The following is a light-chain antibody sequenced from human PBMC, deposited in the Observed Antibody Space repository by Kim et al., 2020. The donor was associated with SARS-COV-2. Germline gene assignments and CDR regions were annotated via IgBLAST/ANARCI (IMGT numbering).Light chain of an antibody. CDR2: WAS. CDR1: QSVLSTATNKSY. Sequence: DIVMTQSPDSLAVSLGERATIKCKSSQSVLSTATNKSYLAWYEQKVGHPPKLLIYWASTRESGVPDRFTGSGSGTDFTLTITSLQAEDVAVYHCHQYYSTPGTFGQGTKVDIK. CDR3: HQYYSTPGT. V-gene: IGKV4-1*01. J-gene: IGKJ1*01.